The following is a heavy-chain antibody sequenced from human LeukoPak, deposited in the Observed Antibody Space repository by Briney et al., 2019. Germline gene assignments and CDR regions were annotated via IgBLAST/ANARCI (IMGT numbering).Heavy chain of an antibody. CDR2: ISSSGSTI. J-gene: IGHJ4*02. CDR1: GFTFRNYE. Sequence: GGSLRLSCAASGFTFRNYEMNWVSQAPGKGLEWGSYISSSGSTIFYAASVKGRFTISRDNARNSVYLQMNSLRADDTAIYYCAREESRGLDYWGQGTAVTVSP. V-gene: IGHV3-48*03. D-gene: IGHD3-10*01. CDR3: AREESRGLDY.